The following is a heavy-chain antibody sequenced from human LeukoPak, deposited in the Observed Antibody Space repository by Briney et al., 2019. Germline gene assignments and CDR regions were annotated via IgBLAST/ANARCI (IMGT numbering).Heavy chain of an antibody. CDR1: GYTFTSYG. CDR3: ARDKNWNYVGNWFDP. D-gene: IGHD1-7*01. J-gene: IGHJ5*02. CDR2: ISAYNGNT. V-gene: IGHV1-18*01. Sequence: ASVKVSCKASGYTFTSYGISWVRQAPGQGLEWMGWISAYNGNTNYAQKLQGRVTMTTDTSTSTAYMELRSLRSDDTAVYYCARDKNWNYVGNWFDPWGQGTLVTVSS.